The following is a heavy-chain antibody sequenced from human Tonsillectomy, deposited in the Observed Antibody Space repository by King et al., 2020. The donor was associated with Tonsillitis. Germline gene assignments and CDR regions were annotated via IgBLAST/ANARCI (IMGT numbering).Heavy chain of an antibody. CDR1: GFTFDYYA. Sequence: VQLVESGGGVVQPGGSLRLSCAASGFTFDYYAMHWVRQAPGKGLEWVSLINGEGVSTHYADSVKGRFTISRDNSENSRYLQMNSLRTEDTALYYCAKAPGRWLHDGFDIWGQGTMVTVSS. J-gene: IGHJ3*02. CDR2: INGEGVST. V-gene: IGHV3-43*02. CDR3: AKAPGRWLHDGFDI. D-gene: IGHD4-23*01.